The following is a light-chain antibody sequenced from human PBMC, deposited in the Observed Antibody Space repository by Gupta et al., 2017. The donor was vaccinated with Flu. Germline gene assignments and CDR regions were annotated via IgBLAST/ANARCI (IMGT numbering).Light chain of an antibody. Sequence: RVTISCSGSSSNIGRELVSWSQNVQGKEKKLLILRKNQRPSGVTDRFFASKAGTSESLDIRGLRSEDEADDDGNVWDASLSAYVFGSGTKVTVL. CDR2: RKN. V-gene: IGLV1-47*01. CDR1: SSNIGREL. J-gene: IGLJ1*01. CDR3: NVWDASLSAYV.